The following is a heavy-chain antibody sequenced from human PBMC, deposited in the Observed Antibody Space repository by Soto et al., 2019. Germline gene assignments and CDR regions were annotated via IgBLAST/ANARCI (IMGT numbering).Heavy chain of an antibody. V-gene: IGHV1-18*01. J-gene: IGHJ4*02. CDR2: ISAYSGNT. CDR3: ARGDIYYVNWYFDY. CDR1: GFTFTNYY. D-gene: IGHD1-1*01. Sequence: QVQLVQSGAEVKKPRASVKVSCKTSGFTFTNYYINWVRQAPGQGLEVMGWISAYSGNTNYAQNLQGRVTMTTDTSASTAYLELRSLRSDDTAVYFCARGDIYYVNWYFDYWGQGTLVTVSS.